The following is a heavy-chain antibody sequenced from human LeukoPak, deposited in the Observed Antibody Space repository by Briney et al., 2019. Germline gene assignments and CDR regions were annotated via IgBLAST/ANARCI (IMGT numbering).Heavy chain of an antibody. CDR1: GGSVSSGSYY. V-gene: IGHV4-61*01. CDR3: ARDSGSNEGIGY. D-gene: IGHD1-26*01. Sequence: SQTLSLTCTVSGGSVSSGSYYWSWIRQPPGKGLEWIGYIYYSGSTNYNPSLKSRVTISVDTSKNQFSLKLSSVTAADTAVYYCARDSGSNEGIGYWGQGTLVTVSS. CDR2: IYYSGST. J-gene: IGHJ4*02.